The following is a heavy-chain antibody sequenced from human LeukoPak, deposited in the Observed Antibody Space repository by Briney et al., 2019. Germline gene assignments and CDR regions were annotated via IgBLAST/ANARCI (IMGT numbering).Heavy chain of an antibody. CDR1: GGTFSSFT. V-gene: IGHV1-69*05. Sequence: SVKVSCKASGGTFSSFTINWVRQAPGQGLEWVGGIIPIFATTNYAQKFQGRVTITTDESTSTAYMELTSLSSEDTAVYYCARNVAAAGGWFGPWGQGTLVTVSS. CDR2: IIPIFATT. J-gene: IGHJ5*02. CDR3: ARNVAAAGGWFGP. D-gene: IGHD2-8*02.